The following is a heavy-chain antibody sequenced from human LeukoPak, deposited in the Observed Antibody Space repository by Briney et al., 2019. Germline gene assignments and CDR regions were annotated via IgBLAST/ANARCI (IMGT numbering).Heavy chain of an antibody. CDR1: GFTFSSYS. V-gene: IGHV3-21*01. CDR2: ISSSSSYI. CDR3: ARGFNSGYDYGGSDY. D-gene: IGHD5-12*01. Sequence: PGGSLRLSCAASGFTFSSYSMNWVRQAPGKGPEWVSSISSSSSYIYYADSVKGRFTISRDNAKNSLYLQMNSLRAEDTAVYYCARGFNSGYDYGGSDYWGQGTLVTVSS. J-gene: IGHJ4*02.